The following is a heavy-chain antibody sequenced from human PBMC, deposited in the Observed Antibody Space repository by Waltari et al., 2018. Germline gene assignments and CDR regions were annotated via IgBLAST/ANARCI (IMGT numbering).Heavy chain of an antibody. CDR3: ARDQWFAFDI. J-gene: IGHJ3*02. CDR1: GFPLSRYW. CDR2: IMTDGSEE. Sequence: EVQLVESGGGLVQPGGSLSISCAASGFPLSRYWMSWVRQAPGKGPEWVANIMTDGSEEYYVDSVRGRFTISRDNAKNSLYLQMNSLRPEDTAVYYCARDQWFAFDIWGHGTMVTVSS. D-gene: IGHD3-22*01. V-gene: IGHV3-7*01.